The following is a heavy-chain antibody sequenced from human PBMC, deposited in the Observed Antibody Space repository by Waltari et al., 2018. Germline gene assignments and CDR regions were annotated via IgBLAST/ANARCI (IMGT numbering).Heavy chain of an antibody. CDR2: INHSGNT. J-gene: IGHJ4*02. D-gene: IGHD1-26*01. CDR3: ARGKYQYGGNYFMF. CDR1: GGPFSGYY. V-gene: IGHV4-34*01. Sequence: QVQLQQWGAGLLKPSETLSLTCAVYGGPFSGYYWSWIRQPPVKGLEWIGEINHSGNTNYNPSLKSRVTISGDTSKNQFSLHLSSVTAADTAVYFCARGKYQYGGNYFMFWDQGALVTVSS.